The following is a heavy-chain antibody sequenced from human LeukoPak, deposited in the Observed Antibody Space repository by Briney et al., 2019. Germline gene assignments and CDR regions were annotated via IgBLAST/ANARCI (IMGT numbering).Heavy chain of an antibody. D-gene: IGHD1-26*01. CDR2: INPNSGGT. CDR3: ARIHSGSYLVDY. CDR1: GYTFTGYY. V-gene: IGHV1-2*02. Sequence: RASVKVSCKASGYTFTGYYMHWVRQAPGQGLEWMGWINPNSGGTNYAQKFQGRVTMTRDTSISTAYMELSRLRSDDTAVYYCARIHSGSYLVDYWGQGTLVTVSS. J-gene: IGHJ4*02.